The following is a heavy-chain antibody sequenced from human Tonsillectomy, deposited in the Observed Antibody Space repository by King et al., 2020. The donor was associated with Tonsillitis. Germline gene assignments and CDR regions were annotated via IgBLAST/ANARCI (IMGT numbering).Heavy chain of an antibody. D-gene: IGHD3-10*01. CDR1: GFTFRTYN. CDR2: ISSGSSPV. V-gene: IGHV3-48*01. Sequence: VQLVESGGGLVQPGGSLRLSCAASGFTFRTYNMNWVRQAPGKGLDWVSYISSGSSPVYYADSVKGRFIISRDIAKKSLYLQMNSLRAEDTAVYYCAGDRDGSGSTYDFWGQGTLVTVSS. J-gene: IGHJ4*02. CDR3: AGDRDGSGSTYDF.